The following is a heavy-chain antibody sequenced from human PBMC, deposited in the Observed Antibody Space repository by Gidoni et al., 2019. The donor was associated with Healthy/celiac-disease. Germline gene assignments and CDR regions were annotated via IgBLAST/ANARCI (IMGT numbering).Heavy chain of an antibody. V-gene: IGHV4-39*01. Sequence: QLQVQDSGPGLVTPSETLSLTCTVSGGSISSSTYYWGWIRQPPGKGLEWIGSIYYSGSAFYNPSLKSRVTISVDTSKNQFSLKLSSVTAADTAMYYCARHLGYSYGVVNYWGQGTLVTVSS. CDR1: GGSISSSTYY. D-gene: IGHD5-18*01. CDR3: ARHLGYSYGVVNY. CDR2: IYYSGSA. J-gene: IGHJ4*02.